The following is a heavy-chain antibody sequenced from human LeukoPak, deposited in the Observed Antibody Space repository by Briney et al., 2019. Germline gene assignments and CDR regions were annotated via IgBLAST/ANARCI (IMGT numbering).Heavy chain of an antibody. CDR3: ARELTSPSSTSGFVYRWFDP. CDR1: GYTFTSYG. CDR2: ISAYNGNT. Sequence: ASVKVSCKASGYTFTSYGISWVRQAPGQGLEWMGWISAYNGNTNYAQKLQGRVTMTTGTSTSTAYMELRSLRSDDTAVYYCARELTSPSSTSGFVYRWFDPWGQGTLVTVSS. V-gene: IGHV1-18*01. D-gene: IGHD2-2*01. J-gene: IGHJ5*02.